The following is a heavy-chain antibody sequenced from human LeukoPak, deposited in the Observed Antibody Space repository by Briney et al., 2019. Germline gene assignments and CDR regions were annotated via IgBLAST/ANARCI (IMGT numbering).Heavy chain of an antibody. CDR3: ARGRGYSYGRNFDP. CDR1: GDSISSSNSY. V-gene: IGHV4-39*07. D-gene: IGHD5-18*01. CDR2: INHSGST. Sequence: SETLSLTCTVSGDSISSSNSYWGWIRQPPGKGLEWIGEINHSGSTNYNPSLKSRVTISVDTSKNQFSLKLSSVTAADTAVYYCARGRGYSYGRNFDPWGQGTLVTVSS. J-gene: IGHJ5*02.